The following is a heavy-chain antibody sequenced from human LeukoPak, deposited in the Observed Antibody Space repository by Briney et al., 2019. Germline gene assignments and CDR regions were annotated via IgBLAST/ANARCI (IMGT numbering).Heavy chain of an antibody. CDR2: ISTSSSTI. J-gene: IGHJ4*02. V-gene: IGHV3-48*04. D-gene: IGHD1-14*01. CDR1: GFTLSSYG. CDR3: ARPNRERGQSPFDF. Sequence: GGSLRLSCAASGFTLSSYGMHWVRQAPGKGLQWVSYISTSSSTIYYADSVKGRFTIARDNAKNSLYLQMNSLRAEDTAVYYCARPNRERGQSPFDFWGQGTLVTVSS.